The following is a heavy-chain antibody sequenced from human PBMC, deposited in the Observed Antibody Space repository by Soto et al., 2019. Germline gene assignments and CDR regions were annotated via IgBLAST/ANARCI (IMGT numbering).Heavy chain of an antibody. CDR1: GGSITNSNW. V-gene: IGHV4-4*02. J-gene: IGHJ5*02. CDR2: IYHAGST. D-gene: IGHD1-26*01. CDR3: ARGRRIVGNTTPLKS. Sequence: SETLSLTCTVSGGSITNSNWWSWVRLPPAKGLEWFGDIYHAGSTKCNPSLGRRVTISVDTSNNQFARTLSSVTAADTAVYFCARGRRIVGNTTPLKSWGQGTLVTVCS.